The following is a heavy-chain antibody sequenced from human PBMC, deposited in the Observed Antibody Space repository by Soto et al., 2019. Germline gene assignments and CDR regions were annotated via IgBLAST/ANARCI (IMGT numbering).Heavy chain of an antibody. Sequence: SLRLSCSTSGFVFGDFAMHWFRLVPGKGLEWVSGISWNGEIKDYDDSVKGRFTISRDDAKKSLYLQMNSLRREDTAIYYCIKDIVSYCGRGVRCYAHFHSWGQGALVTVSS. D-gene: IGHD2-21*01. CDR3: IKDIVSYCGRGVRCYAHFHS. CDR2: ISWNGEIK. V-gene: IGHV3-9*01. CDR1: GFVFGDFA. J-gene: IGHJ4*02.